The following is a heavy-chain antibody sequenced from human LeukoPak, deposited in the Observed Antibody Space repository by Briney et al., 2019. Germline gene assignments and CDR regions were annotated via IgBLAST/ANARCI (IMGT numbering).Heavy chain of an antibody. CDR3: ARGVGATRERTFDY. CDR2: INAGNGNT. D-gene: IGHD1-26*01. CDR1: GYTFTSYA. J-gene: IGHJ4*02. V-gene: IGHV1-3*01. Sequence: VASVKVSCKASGYTFTSYAMHWVRQAPGQRLEWMGWINAGNGNTKYSQKFQGRVTITRDTSASTAYMELSSLRSEDTAVYYCARGVGATRERTFDYWGQGTLVTVSS.